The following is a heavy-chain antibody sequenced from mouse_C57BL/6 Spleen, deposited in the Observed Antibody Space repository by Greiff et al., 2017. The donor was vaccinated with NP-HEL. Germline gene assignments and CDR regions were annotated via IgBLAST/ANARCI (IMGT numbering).Heavy chain of an antibody. V-gene: IGHV1-50*01. CDR1: GYTFTSYW. CDR3: AQRGGLFDV. CDR2: IDPSDSYT. J-gene: IGHJ1*03. Sequence: QVQLQQPGAELVKPGASVKLSCKASGYTFTSYWMQWVKQRPGQGLEWIGEIDPSDSYTNYNQKFKGKATLTVDTSSSTAYMQLSSLTSEDSAVYYCAQRGGLFDVWGTGTTVTVSS.